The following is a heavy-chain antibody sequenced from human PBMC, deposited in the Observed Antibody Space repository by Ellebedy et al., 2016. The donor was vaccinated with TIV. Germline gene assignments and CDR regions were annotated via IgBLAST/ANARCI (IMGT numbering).Heavy chain of an antibody. CDR2: INQDGSEK. D-gene: IGHD3-10*01. J-gene: IGHJ6*02. V-gene: IGHV3-7*03. CDR3: ARGWFGVYSGTDV. Sequence: PGGSLRLSCAAPGLTFSSYTMSWVRQAPGKGLEWVANINQDGSEKNYVDSVKGRFTISRDNAKNSLYLQMNSLRAEDTAVYYCARGWFGVYSGTDVWGQGTTVTVSS. CDR1: GLTFSSYT.